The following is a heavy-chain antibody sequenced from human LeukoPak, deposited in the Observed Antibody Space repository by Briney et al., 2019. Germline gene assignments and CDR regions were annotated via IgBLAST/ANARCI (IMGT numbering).Heavy chain of an antibody. CDR1: GFTLSSYS. J-gene: IGHJ4*02. D-gene: IGHD2-2*01. CDR2: ISYDGTNK. CDR3: ARAPNGVYCTSSSCHLDY. Sequence: GGSLRLSCAASGFTLSSYSMNWVRQAPGKGLEWVAVISYDGTNKYYADSVKGRFTISRDNSKNTLYLQMNSLRAEDTAVYYCARAPNGVYCTSSSCHLDYWGQGTLVTVSS. V-gene: IGHV3-30*03.